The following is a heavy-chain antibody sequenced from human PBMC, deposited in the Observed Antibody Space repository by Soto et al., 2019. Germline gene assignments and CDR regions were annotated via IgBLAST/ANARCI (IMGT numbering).Heavy chain of an antibody. CDR1: GGSFSGCY. J-gene: IGHJ6*02. Sequence: PSETLSLTCAVYGGSFSGCYWSWIRQPPGKGLEWIGEINHSGRTNYNPSLKSRVTRSVNTSKNQFSLKLGSVTAADTAVYYCAREGVGVHYYYYGMDVWGQGTTVTVSS. D-gene: IGHD1-26*01. CDR3: AREGVGVHYYYYGMDV. V-gene: IGHV4-34*01. CDR2: INHSGRT.